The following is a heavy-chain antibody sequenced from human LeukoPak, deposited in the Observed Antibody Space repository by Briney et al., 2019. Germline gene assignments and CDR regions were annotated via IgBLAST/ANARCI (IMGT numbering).Heavy chain of an antibody. J-gene: IGHJ4*02. D-gene: IGHD1-26*01. CDR2: ISGSGYYS. V-gene: IGHV3-23*01. CDR3: AKGGPTGSNYFDF. Sequence: GGSLRLSCAASGFTFSRYWMHWVRQAPGKGLEWVSVISGSGYYSYYADSVKGRFTVSRDNSKTTLYLQMNSLRADDTAVYYCAKGGPTGSNYFDFWGQGTLVTVSS. CDR1: GFTFSRYW.